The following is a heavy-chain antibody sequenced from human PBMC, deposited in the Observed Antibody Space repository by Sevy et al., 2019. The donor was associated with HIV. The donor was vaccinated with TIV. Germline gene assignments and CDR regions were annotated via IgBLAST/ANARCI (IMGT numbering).Heavy chain of an antibody. J-gene: IGHJ6*02. CDR2: IYSGGST. V-gene: IGHV3-53*01. CDR3: ARDRGGLLWFGEFDLYGMDV. CDR1: GFTVSSNY. Sequence: GGSLRLSCAASGFTVSSNYMSWVRQAPGKGLEWVSVIYSGGSTYYADSVKGRFTISRDNSKNTLYLQMNSLRAEDTAVYYSARDRGGLLWFGEFDLYGMDVWGQGTTVTVSS. D-gene: IGHD3-10*01.